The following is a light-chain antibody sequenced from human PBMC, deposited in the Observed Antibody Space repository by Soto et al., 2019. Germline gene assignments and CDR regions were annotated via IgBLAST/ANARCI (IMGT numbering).Light chain of an antibody. J-gene: IGLJ2*01. CDR1: SSDVGGYNS. V-gene: IGLV2-8*01. CDR3: SSYAGSNNLV. CDR2: EVS. Sequence: QSALTQPPSASGSPGQSVTIPCTGTSSDVGGYNSVSWYQQHPGKVPKLMIYEVSKRPSGVPDRFSGSKSVNTASLTVSGLQAEDEADYYCSSYAGSNNLVFGGGTKVTGL.